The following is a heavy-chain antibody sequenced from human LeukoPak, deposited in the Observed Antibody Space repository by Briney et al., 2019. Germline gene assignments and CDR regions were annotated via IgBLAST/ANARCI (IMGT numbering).Heavy chain of an antibody. CDR2: INYSGGHK. D-gene: IGHD4-11*01. J-gene: IGHJ4*02. CDR3: AKDDSMTLDHFDY. Sequence: GGSLRLSCAASGFTFSSYWMSWVRQAPGKGLEWVSGINYSGGHKYYADSVKGRFTISRDSSKNTLSLQMNSLTTEDTAVYYCAKDDSMTLDHFDYWGQGALVTVSS. CDR1: GFTFSSYW. V-gene: IGHV3-23*01.